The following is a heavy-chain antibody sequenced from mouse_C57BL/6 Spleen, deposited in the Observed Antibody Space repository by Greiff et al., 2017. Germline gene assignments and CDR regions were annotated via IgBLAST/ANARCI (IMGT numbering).Heavy chain of an antibody. CDR2: ISYDGSN. V-gene: IGHV3-6*01. CDR3: ARDQITTVFDY. Sequence: EVQLQQSGPGLVKPSQSLSLTCSVTGYSITSGYYWNWIRQFPGNKLEWMGYISYDGSNNYNPSLKNRISITRDTSKNQFFLKLNSVTTEDTATYYCARDQITTVFDYWGQGTTLTVSS. CDR1: GYSITSGYY. J-gene: IGHJ2*01. D-gene: IGHD1-1*01.